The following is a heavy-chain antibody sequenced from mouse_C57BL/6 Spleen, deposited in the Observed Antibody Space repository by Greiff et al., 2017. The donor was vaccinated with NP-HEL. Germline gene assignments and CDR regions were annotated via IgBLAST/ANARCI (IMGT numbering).Heavy chain of an antibody. V-gene: IGHV1-64*01. J-gene: IGHJ4*01. CDR3: ARSRITTVVDAMDY. CDR2: IHPNSGST. Sequence: VQLQQPGAELVKPGASVKLSCKASGYTFTSYWMHWVKQRPGQGLEWIGMIHPNSGSTNYNEKFKSKATLTVDKSSSTAYMQLSSLTSEDSAVYYCARSRITTVVDAMDYWGQGTSVTVSS. D-gene: IGHD1-1*01. CDR1: GYTFTSYW.